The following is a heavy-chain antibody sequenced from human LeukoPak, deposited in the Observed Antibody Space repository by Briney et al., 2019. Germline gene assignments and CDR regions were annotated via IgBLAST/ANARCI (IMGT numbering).Heavy chain of an antibody. J-gene: IGHJ4*02. V-gene: IGHV3-48*04. CDR1: GFTFNDYN. CDR2: ISSSSTTI. Sequence: GGSLRLSCAASGFTFNDYNMNWVRQAPGKGLEWVSYISSSSTTIYYADSLKGRITISRDNAKNSLYLQMNSLRGEDTALYYCARDHFDYRLDYWGQGTLVTVSS. D-gene: IGHD4-11*01. CDR3: ARDHFDYRLDY.